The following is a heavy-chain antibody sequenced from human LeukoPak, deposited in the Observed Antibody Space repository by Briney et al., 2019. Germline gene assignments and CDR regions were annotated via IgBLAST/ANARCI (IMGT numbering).Heavy chain of an antibody. CDR2: IDHSGST. CDR3: ARGNRPYGEHEAFDI. J-gene: IGHJ3*02. CDR1: DESFRGYY. V-gene: IGHV4-34*01. Sequence: SETLSLTCAVYDESFRGYYCSWIRQPPRKGLEWDGEIDHSGSTNYNPSLQSRVSISVDTSNNQFSLKVSSVSAADTAVYYCARGNRPYGEHEAFDIWGHGTTVTVSP. D-gene: IGHD3-10*01.